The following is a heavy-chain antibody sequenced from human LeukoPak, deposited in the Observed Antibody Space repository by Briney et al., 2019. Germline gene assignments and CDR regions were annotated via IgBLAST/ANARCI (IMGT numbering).Heavy chain of an antibody. CDR3: ARVSVAATNSFDY. CDR2: IYASGSA. J-gene: IGHJ4*02. Sequence: SQTLSLTCTVSGGSIISGSYYWSWIRQPAGKGLEWIGRIYASGSANCNPSLTRRVTMSVDTSKNQFSLKLSSVTAADTAVYYCARVSVAATNSFDYWGQGTLVTVSS. CDR1: GGSIISGSYY. V-gene: IGHV4-61*02. D-gene: IGHD1-26*01.